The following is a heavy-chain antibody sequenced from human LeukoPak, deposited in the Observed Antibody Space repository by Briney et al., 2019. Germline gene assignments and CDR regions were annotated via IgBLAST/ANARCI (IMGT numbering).Heavy chain of an antibody. D-gene: IGHD5-12*01. J-gene: IGHJ4*02. CDR3: ARLQWLRKNFDY. CDR1: GFTFSSYW. V-gene: IGHV3-7*01. Sequence: SGGSLRLSCAASGFTFSSYWMTWVRQAQGKGLEWVADIRQDGSEKYHVDSVKGRFTISRDNSKNSLYLQMNSLRAEDTAVYYCARLQWLRKNFDYWGQGTLLTVSS. CDR2: IRQDGSEK.